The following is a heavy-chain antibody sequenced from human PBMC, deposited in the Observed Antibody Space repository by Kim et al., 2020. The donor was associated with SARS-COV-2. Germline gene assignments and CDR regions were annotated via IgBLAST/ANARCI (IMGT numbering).Heavy chain of an antibody. CDR3: ARGDRVATIFHYSDYMDV. V-gene: IGHV4-59*09. Sequence: LKSRVTISVDTSNNQFSLKLSSVTAADTAVYYCARGDRVATIFHYSDYMDVWGKGTTVTVSS. J-gene: IGHJ6*03. D-gene: IGHD5-12*01.